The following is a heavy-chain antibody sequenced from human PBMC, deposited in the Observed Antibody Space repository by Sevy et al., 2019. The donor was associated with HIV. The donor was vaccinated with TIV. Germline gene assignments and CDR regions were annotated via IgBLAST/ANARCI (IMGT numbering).Heavy chain of an antibody. CDR2: ISASGGST. CDR3: AREEVTGFDY. CDR1: GFIFSSYA. J-gene: IGHJ4*02. D-gene: IGHD1-26*01. V-gene: IGHV3-23*01. Sequence: GGSLRLSCAASGFIFSSYAVTWVRQAPGKGLEWVSTISASGGSTYYADSVKGRFTISRDNSKNTLYLQMNSLRAEDTAVYSCAREEVTGFDYWGRGTLVTVSS.